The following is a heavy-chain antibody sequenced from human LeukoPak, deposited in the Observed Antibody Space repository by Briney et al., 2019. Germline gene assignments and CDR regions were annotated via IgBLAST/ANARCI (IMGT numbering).Heavy chain of an antibody. V-gene: IGHV5-51*01. CDR2: IYPGDSDT. J-gene: IGHJ4*02. Sequence: GESLKISCKGSGYSFSEYWITWVRQTPGKGLEWMGIIYPGDSDTRYSPSFQGQVTISVDKSISTAYLQWSSLKASDTAMYYCARHPPSYFDSSGFPFDYWGQGTLVTVSS. CDR3: ARHPPSYFDSSGFPFDY. D-gene: IGHD3-22*01. CDR1: GYSFSEYW.